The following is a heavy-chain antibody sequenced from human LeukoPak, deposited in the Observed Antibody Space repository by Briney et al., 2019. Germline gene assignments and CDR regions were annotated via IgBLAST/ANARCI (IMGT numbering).Heavy chain of an antibody. Sequence: SVKVSCKASGGTFSSYAISWVRQAPGQGLEWMGGIIPIFGTANYAQKFQGRVTITADESTSTAYMELSSLRSGDTAVYYCARLASVVPAATFDYWGQGTLVTVSS. CDR2: IIPIFGTA. J-gene: IGHJ4*02. CDR3: ARLASVVPAATFDY. CDR1: GGTFSSYA. V-gene: IGHV1-69*13. D-gene: IGHD2-2*01.